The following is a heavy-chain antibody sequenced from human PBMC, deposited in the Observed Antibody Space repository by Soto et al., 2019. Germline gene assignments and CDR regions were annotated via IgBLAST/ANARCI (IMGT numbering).Heavy chain of an antibody. J-gene: IGHJ4*02. V-gene: IGHV4-34*01. CDR2: INHTGST. CDR3: ARGREIFGAVTPFEY. D-gene: IGHD3-3*01. CDR1: GAPFSCYY. Sequence: SETLSLTCAVYGAPFSCYYWTWIRQPPGKGLEWIGEINHTGSTKYNPSLKSRVTISLDTSKNQFSLSLRSVTAADTAVYYCARGREIFGAVTPFEYWGQGTQVTVSS.